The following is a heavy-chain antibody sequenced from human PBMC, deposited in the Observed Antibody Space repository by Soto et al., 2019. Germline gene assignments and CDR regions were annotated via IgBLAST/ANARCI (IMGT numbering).Heavy chain of an antibody. CDR1: GFTFSSYP. CDR2: ISGSGGST. D-gene: IGHD6-25*01. CDR3: AKDRLDLPGSWFDP. J-gene: IGHJ5*02. V-gene: IGHV3-23*01. Sequence: EVQLLESGGGLVQPGGPLRLSCAASGFTFSSYPMSWFRQAPGKGLEWASAISGSGGSTYYADSVKGRFTISRDNSKNTLYLQMNSLRAEDTAVYYCAKDRLDLPGSWFDPWGQGTLVTVSS.